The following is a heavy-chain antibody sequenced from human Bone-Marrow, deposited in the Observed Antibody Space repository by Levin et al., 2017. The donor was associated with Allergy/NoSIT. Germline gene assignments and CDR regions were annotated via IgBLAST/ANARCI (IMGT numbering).Heavy chain of an antibody. CDR3: ARLRDGSASNWFDP. CDR1: GYTFTSYD. V-gene: IGHV1-8*01. D-gene: IGHD5-24*01. CDR2: MNPNSGNT. J-gene: IGHJ5*02. Sequence: ASVKVSCKASGYTFTSYDINWVRQATGQGLEWMGWMNPNSGNTGYAQKFQGRVTMTRNTSISTAYMELSSLRSEDTAVYYCARLRDGSASNWFDPWGQGTLVTVSS.